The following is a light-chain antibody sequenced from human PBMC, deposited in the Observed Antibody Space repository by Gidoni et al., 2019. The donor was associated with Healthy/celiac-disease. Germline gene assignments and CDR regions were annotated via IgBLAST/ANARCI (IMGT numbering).Light chain of an antibody. CDR1: QSISSY. CDR2: AAS. J-gene: IGKJ2*01. V-gene: IGKV1-39*01. Sequence: DIRMTQSPSSLSASVGDRVTITCRASQSISSYLNWYQQKQGKAPKLLIYAASSLQSGVPSRFSGSGSVTDFTLTISSLQPEDFATYYCQQSYSTPYTFGQGTKLEIK. CDR3: QQSYSTPYT.